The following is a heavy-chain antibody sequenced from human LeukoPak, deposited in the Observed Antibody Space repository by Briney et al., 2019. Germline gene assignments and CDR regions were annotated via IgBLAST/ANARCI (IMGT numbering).Heavy chain of an antibody. CDR1: RDSIIGGY. J-gene: IGHJ6*04. CDR3: ARGHCGMDV. V-gene: IGHV4-59*07. CDR2: VYYSGST. Sequence: PSGTLSLTCNVSRDSIIGGYWTCIRQPPGKGLEWIGYVYYSGSTNYNPSLQSRVTISVDTSKNQFSLKLSSVTAADTAVCYCARGHCGMDVWGKGTTVTVSS.